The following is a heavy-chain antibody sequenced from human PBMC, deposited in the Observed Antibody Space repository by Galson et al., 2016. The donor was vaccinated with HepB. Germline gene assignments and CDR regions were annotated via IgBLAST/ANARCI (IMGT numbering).Heavy chain of an antibody. D-gene: IGHD5-24*01. Sequence: SLRLSCAASGFDFYDHYMTWIRQAPGKGLEWVAYISRNGTNIFYADSVRGRFTLSRDNAKNSLYLQMDSLRAEDTAVYYCATGGWMAASRFWGQGTLVTVSS. J-gene: IGHJ4*02. V-gene: IGHV3-11*04. CDR1: GFDFYDHY. CDR2: ISRNGTNI. CDR3: ATGGWMAASRF.